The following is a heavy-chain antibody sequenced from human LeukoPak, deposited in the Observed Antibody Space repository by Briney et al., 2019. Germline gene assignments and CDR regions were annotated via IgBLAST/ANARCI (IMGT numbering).Heavy chain of an antibody. CDR1: GFTFGSYS. J-gene: IGHJ4*02. V-gene: IGHV3-21*01. CDR2: ISSSSSYI. D-gene: IGHD5-18*01. CDR3: ARDVDTAMATFDY. Sequence: GGSLRLSCAASGFTFGSYSMNWVRQAPGKGLEWVSSISSSSSYIYYADSVKGRFTISRDNAKNSLYLQMNSLRAEDTAVYYCARDVDTAMATFDYWGQGTLVTVSS.